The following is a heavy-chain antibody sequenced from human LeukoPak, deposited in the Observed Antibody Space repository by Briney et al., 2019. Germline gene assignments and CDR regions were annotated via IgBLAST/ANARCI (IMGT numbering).Heavy chain of an antibody. Sequence: SETLSLTCAVYGGSSSGYYWSWIRQPPGKGLEWIGEINHSGSTNYNPSLKSRVTISVDTSKNQFSLKLSSVTAADTAVYYCARVDGSGSYPYYYYYYGMDVWGQGTTVTVSS. D-gene: IGHD3-10*01. CDR2: INHSGST. CDR3: ARVDGSGSYPYYYYYYGMDV. V-gene: IGHV4-34*01. J-gene: IGHJ6*02. CDR1: GGSSSGYY.